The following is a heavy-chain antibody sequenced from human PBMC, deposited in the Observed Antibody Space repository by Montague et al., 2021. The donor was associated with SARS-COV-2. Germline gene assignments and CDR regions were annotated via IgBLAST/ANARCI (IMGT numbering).Heavy chain of an antibody. J-gene: IGHJ4*02. CDR3: AKDVGLRNFFDY. D-gene: IGHD1-26*01. CDR2: ISYDGGNK. Sequence: SLRLSCAASGFTFSSYDMHWVRQAPGKGLEWVAVISYDGGNKYYADSVKGRFTIPRDNSKNTLYLQMNSLRAEDTAVYYRAKDVGLRNFFDYWGQGTLVTVSS. V-gene: IGHV3-30*18. CDR1: GFTFSSYD.